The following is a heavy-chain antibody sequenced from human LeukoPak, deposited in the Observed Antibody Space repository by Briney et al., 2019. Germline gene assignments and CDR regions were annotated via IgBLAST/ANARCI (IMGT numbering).Heavy chain of an antibody. D-gene: IGHD6-13*01. CDR2: INHSGST. V-gene: IGHV4-34*01. J-gene: IGHJ4*02. CDR1: GGSISNYL. CDR3: ARSSGIAAAGTFDY. Sequence: SETLSLTCTVSGGSISNYLWSWIRQPPGKGLEWIGEINHSGSTNYNPSLKSRVTISVDTSKNQFSLKLSSVTAADTAVYYCARSSGIAAAGTFDYWGQGTLVTVSS.